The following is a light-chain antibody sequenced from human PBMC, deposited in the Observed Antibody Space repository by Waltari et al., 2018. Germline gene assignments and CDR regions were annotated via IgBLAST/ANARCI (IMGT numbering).Light chain of an antibody. CDR3: MQSIQFPLT. CDR2: EVS. Sequence: IVMTQSPDSLAVSLGERATITCKSSQSLLYRPNNKNGLAWYLQKPGQPPQPLIYEVSNRFSGVPDRFSGSGSGTDFTLKISRVEAEDVGLYYCMQSIQFPLTFGGGTKVEIK. V-gene: IGKV2D-29*01. CDR1: QSLLYRPNNKNG. J-gene: IGKJ4*01.